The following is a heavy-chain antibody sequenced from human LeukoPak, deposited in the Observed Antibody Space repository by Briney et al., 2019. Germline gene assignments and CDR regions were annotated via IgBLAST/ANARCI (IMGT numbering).Heavy chain of an antibody. CDR2: IDTDGSST. V-gene: IGHV3-74*01. CDR1: GFTFGSYW. J-gene: IGHJ4*02. CDR3: ARDDWYCHDY. D-gene: IGHD2-21*02. Sequence: GGSLRLSCAAYGFTFGSYWMHWVRQAPGKGLVWVSRIDTDGSSTSDADSVRGRVTISRDNAKNTLYLQMNSLGADDTAVYYCARDDWYCHDYWGQGTLVTVSS.